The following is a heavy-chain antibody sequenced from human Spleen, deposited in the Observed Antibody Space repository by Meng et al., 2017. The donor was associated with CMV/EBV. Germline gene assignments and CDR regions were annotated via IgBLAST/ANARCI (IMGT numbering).Heavy chain of an antibody. D-gene: IGHD2-21*02. J-gene: IGHJ3*01. V-gene: IGHV1-2*02. CDR1: GYIFSGYY. Sequence: ASVKVSCKTSGYIFSGYYIQWVRQAPGQGLEWVGWINPNSGGTNYAQKFQGRVAVTSDTSIRTAYMELTSLRSDDTAVYFCARDRGITAIQRDAFDVWGQGTLVTVSS. CDR3: ARDRGITAIQRDAFDV. CDR2: INPNSGGT.